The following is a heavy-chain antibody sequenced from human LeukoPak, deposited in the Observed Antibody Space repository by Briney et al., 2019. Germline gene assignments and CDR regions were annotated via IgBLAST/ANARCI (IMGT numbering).Heavy chain of an antibody. CDR3: ARTKRATDIVVVPAALHMGDHYYYGMDV. CDR2: IKQDGSEK. D-gene: IGHD2-2*01. V-gene: IGHV3-7*04. Sequence: GGSLRLSCAASGFTFSSYWMSWVRQAPGKGLEWVANIKQDGSEKYYVDSVKGRFTISRDNAKNSLYLQMNSLRAEDTAVYYCARTKRATDIVVVPAALHMGDHYYYGMDVWGQGTTVTVSS. CDR1: GFTFSSYW. J-gene: IGHJ6*02.